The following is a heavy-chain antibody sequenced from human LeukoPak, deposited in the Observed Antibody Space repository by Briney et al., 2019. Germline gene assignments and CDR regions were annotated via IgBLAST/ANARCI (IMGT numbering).Heavy chain of an antibody. CDR3: ARARNDYGDYFFDY. Sequence: GGSLRLSCAASGFTFSSYAMHWVRQAPGKGLEYVSAISSNGGSTYYANSVKGRFTISRDNSKNTLYLQMGSLRAEDMVVYYCARARNDYGDYFFDYWGQGTLVTVSS. D-gene: IGHD4-17*01. CDR2: ISSNGGST. V-gene: IGHV3-64*01. CDR1: GFTFSSYA. J-gene: IGHJ4*02.